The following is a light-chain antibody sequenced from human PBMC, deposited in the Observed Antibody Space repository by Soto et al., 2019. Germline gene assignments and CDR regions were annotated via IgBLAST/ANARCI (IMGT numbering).Light chain of an antibody. Sequence: IVFTHSPGTLSLSPGARASLSFTSSQSVSSSYLAWYQQKPGQAPRLLIYGASSRATGIPDRFSGSGSGTDFTLTISRLEPEDFAVYYCQQYGSSHLWTFGQGTKVDIK. V-gene: IGKV3-20*01. CDR1: QSVSSSY. CDR3: QQYGSSHLWT. J-gene: IGKJ1*01. CDR2: GAS.